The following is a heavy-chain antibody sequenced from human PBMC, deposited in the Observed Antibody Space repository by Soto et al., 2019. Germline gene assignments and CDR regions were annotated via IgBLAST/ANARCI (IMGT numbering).Heavy chain of an antibody. CDR3: TRGLNLFDP. CDR1: GFTIITYW. Sequence: PGGSLRLSCAASGFTIITYWMTWVRQAPGKGLEWVANINQDGSEKYYVDSVKGRFTISRDNAKNSLYLQMNNLRAEDTAVYYCTRGLNLFDPWGQGTLVTVSS. V-gene: IGHV3-7*01. CDR2: INQDGSEK. J-gene: IGHJ5*02.